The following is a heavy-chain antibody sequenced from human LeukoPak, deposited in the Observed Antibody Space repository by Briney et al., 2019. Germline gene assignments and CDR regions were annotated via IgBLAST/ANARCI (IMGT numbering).Heavy chain of an antibody. CDR3: ARDRWFDP. CDR1: GGSISSGGYY. J-gene: IGHJ5*02. V-gene: IGHV4-31*03. CDR2: IHYSGST. Sequence: SETLSLTCTVSGGSISSGGYYWSWIRQNPGKGLEWIGYIHYSGSTYYNPSLKSRVTISVDTSDNQFSLKLSSVTAADTAVYYCARDRWFDPWGQRTLVTVSS.